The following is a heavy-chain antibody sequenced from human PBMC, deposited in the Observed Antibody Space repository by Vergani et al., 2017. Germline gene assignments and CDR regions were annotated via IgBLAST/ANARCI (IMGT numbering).Heavy chain of an antibody. V-gene: IGHV4-61*02. CDR2: VYPSGTT. Sequence: QVQLQESGPGLVKPSQTLSLTCTVSGSSISSGSFYWTWIRQTAERRLEWMGRVYPSGTTNYNPSLNGRVTIFVDKSKNILSLRLNSVTAADTAVYYCARGETRTDWFDPWGQGTLVTVSS. D-gene: IGHD3/OR15-3a*01. J-gene: IGHJ5*02. CDR1: GSSISSGSFY. CDR3: ARGETRTDWFDP.